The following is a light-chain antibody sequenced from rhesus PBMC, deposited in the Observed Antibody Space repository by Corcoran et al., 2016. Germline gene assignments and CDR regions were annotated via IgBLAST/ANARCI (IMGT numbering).Light chain of an antibody. Sequence: DIQMTQSPSSLSASVGDTVTITCRASQGISSWLAWYQQKPGKAPKLLIYKASSLQSGVPSRFSGSASGTYFTLTISCLQSEDFATFYCQQYSSRPIFTFGPGTKLDIK. CDR3: QQYSSRPIFT. J-gene: IGKJ3*01. CDR1: QGISSW. CDR2: KAS. V-gene: IGKV1-22*01.